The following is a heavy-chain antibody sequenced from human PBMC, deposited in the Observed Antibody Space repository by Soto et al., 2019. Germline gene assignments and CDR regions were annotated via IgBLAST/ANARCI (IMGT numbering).Heavy chain of an antibody. V-gene: IGHV4-59*01. CDR1: GGSISSYY. CDR2: IYYSGST. D-gene: IGHD5-12*01. Sequence: SQTLSLTCTVSGGSISSYYWSWIRQPPGKGLEWIGYIYYSGSTNYNPSLKSRVTISVDTSKNQFSLKLSSVTAADTAVYYCARESQSRDGYPALRYYFDYWGQGTLVT. CDR3: ARESQSRDGYPALRYYFDY. J-gene: IGHJ4*02.